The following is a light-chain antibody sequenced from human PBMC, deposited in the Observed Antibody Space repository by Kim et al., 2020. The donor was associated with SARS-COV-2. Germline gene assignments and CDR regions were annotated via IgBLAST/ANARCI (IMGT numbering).Light chain of an antibody. CDR1: NIGMKS. V-gene: IGLV3-21*04. J-gene: IGLJ3*02. CDR2: SDS. CDR3: HVWDSTGDQGV. Sequence: ATGKTATITCEGKNIGMKSVLWYHEKRGQAPVLAIYSDSGRPSGIPERFSGSTSDNTATLTIIWVEAGDEADYYCHVWDSTGDQGVFGGGTSLTVL.